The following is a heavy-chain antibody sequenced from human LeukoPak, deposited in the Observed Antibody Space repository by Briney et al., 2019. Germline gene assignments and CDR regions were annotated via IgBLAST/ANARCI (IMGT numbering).Heavy chain of an antibody. Sequence: SETLSLTCAVYGGSFSGYYWSWIRQPPGKGLEWIGEINHSGSTNYNPSLKSRVTISVDTSKNQFSLKLSSVTAADTAVYYCAVDSSGYHYFDYWGQGTLVTVSS. CDR3: AVDSSGYHYFDY. V-gene: IGHV4-34*01. J-gene: IGHJ4*02. CDR1: GGSFSGYY. D-gene: IGHD3-22*01. CDR2: INHSGST.